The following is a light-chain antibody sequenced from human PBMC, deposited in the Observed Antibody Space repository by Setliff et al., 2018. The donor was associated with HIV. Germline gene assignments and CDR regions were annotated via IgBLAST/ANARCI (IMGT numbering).Light chain of an antibody. CDR1: SSDIGGYSY. V-gene: IGLV2-14*03. Sequence: QSVLSQPASVSGSPGQSITFSCTVTSSDIGGYSYVSWYQQHPGKAPKLIIFDDTNRPSGVSSRFSGSKSGNTASPTISGLQAADESSYYCSSYTSTTNLVFGTGTKVTVL. CDR3: SSYTSTTNLV. J-gene: IGLJ1*01. CDR2: DDT.